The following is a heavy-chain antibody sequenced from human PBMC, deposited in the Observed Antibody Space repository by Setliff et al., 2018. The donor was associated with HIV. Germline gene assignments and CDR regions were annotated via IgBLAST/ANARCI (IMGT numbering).Heavy chain of an antibody. CDR2: INPSGDIT. J-gene: IGHJ3*02. V-gene: IGHV1-46*01. Sequence: ASVKVSCKASGYTFTGYFIHWVRQAPGQGLEWMGLINPSGDITSYAEKFQGRVTMTRDTSTSTVYMELRSLRSEDTAIYYCASKGGSGNYPDSDAFDIWGQGTLVTVSS. D-gene: IGHD3-10*01. CDR3: ASKGGSGNYPDSDAFDI. CDR1: GYTFTGYF.